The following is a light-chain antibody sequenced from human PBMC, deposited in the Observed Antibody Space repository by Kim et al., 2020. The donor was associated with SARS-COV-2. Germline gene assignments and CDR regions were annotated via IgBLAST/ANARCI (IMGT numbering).Light chain of an antibody. CDR2: DAS. Sequence: SPGERATLSCRASQNVDIYLAWYQQKPGQAPRLLIYDASNRATGITARFSGSGSGTDFTLTISSLEPEDSAVYYCLQRKYWPPLTFGGGTKVDIK. V-gene: IGKV3-11*01. J-gene: IGKJ4*01. CDR3: LQRKYWPPLT. CDR1: QNVDIY.